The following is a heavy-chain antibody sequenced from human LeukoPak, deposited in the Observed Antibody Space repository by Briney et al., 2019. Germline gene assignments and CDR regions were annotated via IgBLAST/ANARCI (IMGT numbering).Heavy chain of an antibody. CDR3: ARGRLSTL. J-gene: IGHJ4*02. Sequence: GASVKVSCKASGYPFIIYDVSWVRQAAGQGLQWLGWMNPNGIAAGYSQKFQDRVTLTMDTSTSTAYLELSSLRSEDTAVYYCARGRLSTLWGQGTLVTVCS. D-gene: IGHD2-2*01. V-gene: IGHV1-8*01. CDR2: MNPNGIAA. CDR1: GYPFIIYD.